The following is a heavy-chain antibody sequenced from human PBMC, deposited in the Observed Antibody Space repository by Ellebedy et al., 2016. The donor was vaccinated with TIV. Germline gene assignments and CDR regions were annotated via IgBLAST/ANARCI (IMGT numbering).Heavy chain of an antibody. D-gene: IGHD4-17*01. CDR2: ISSSSNVK. CDR3: AGNSYGDSPLDAFNI. CDR1: GSAFSGYS. Sequence: GGSLRLXXVVSGSAFSGYSLNWVRQAPGKGLEWLSYISSSSNVKFYADSVKGRFTVSRDNAKNSLYLQMNSLRDDDTALYYCAGNSYGDSPLDAFNIWGQGTMVAVSS. J-gene: IGHJ3*02. V-gene: IGHV3-48*02.